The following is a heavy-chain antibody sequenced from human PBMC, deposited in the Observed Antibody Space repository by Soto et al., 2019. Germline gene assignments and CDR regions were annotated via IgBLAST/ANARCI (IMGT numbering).Heavy chain of an antibody. CDR1: SGSVSTYY. CDR3: ARSGGSYNFDS. D-gene: IGHD1-1*01. J-gene: IGHJ4*02. CDR2: IFVNGNT. Sequence: SETLSLTCTVASGSVSTYYWSWIRQPAGKGLEWIGRIFVNGNTNYNPSLRSRVTISVDTSKGQFSLNLTSVTAADTAVYFCARSGGSYNFDSWGQGILVTVSS. V-gene: IGHV4-4*07.